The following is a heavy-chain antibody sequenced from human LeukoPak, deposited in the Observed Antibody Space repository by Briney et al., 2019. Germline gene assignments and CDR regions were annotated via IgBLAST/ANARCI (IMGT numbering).Heavy chain of an antibody. J-gene: IGHJ5*02. CDR2: IYYSGST. CDR1: GGSISSSSSY. V-gene: IGHV4-39*07. CDR3: ARDPGAVAGLIDP. D-gene: IGHD6-19*01. Sequence: SETLSLTCTVSGGSISSSSSYWGWIRQPPGKGLEWIGSIYYSGSTYYNPSLKSRVTISVDTSKNQFSLKLSSVTAADTAVYYCARDPGAVAGLIDPWGQGTLVTVSS.